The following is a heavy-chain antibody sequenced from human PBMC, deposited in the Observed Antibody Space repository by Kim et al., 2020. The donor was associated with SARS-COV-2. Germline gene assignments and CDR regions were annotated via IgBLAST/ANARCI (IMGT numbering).Heavy chain of an antibody. CDR3: AREETAAGTYYYYYYGMDV. CDR2: INAGNGNT. Sequence: ASVKVSCKASGYTFTTYTIHWVRQAPGQRLAWMGWINAGNGNTKYSQKFQGRVTITRDTSASTASMELSSLRSEDTAVYFCAREETAAGTYYYYYYGMDV. D-gene: IGHD6-13*01. J-gene: IGHJ6*01. V-gene: IGHV1-3*01. CDR1: GYTFTTYT.